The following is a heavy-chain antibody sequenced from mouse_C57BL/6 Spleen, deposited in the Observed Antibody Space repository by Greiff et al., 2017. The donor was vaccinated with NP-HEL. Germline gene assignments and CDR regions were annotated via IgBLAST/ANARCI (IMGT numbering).Heavy chain of an antibody. Sequence: EVKVEESGGGLVKPGGSLKLSCAASGFTFSSYAMSWVRQTPEKRLAWVATISDGGSYTYYPDNVKGRFTISRDNAKNNLYLQMSHLKSEDTAMYYCARDPHYGYDSSWFAYWGQGTLVTVSA. CDR3: ARDPHYGYDSSWFAY. D-gene: IGHD2-2*01. J-gene: IGHJ3*01. CDR1: GFTFSSYA. V-gene: IGHV5-4*01. CDR2: ISDGGSYT.